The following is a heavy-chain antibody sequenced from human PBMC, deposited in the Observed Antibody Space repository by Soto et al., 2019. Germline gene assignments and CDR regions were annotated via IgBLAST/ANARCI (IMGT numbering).Heavy chain of an antibody. J-gene: IGHJ6*02. CDR2: IYHSGST. CDR3: ARVPDV. V-gene: IGHV4-30-2*01. Sequence: SETLSLTCAVSGGFISSGGYSWTWIRQPPGKGLEWIGYIYHSGSTYYNPSLKSRVTISVDRSKNQFSLKLNSVTAADTAVYYCARVPDVWGQGTTVTVSS. CDR1: GGFISSGGYS.